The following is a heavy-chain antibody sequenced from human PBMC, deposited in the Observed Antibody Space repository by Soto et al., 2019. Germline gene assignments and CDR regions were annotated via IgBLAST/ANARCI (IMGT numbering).Heavy chain of an antibody. CDR2: INAGNGNT. Sequence: ASVKVSCKASGYTFTSYAMHWVRQAPGQRLEWMGWINAGNGNTKYSQKFQGRVTITRDTSASTAYMELSSLRSEDTAVYYCAGDFIRGIVTPVDAFDIWGQGTMVTVSS. V-gene: IGHV1-3*01. D-gene: IGHD3-10*01. CDR3: AGDFIRGIVTPVDAFDI. CDR1: GYTFTSYA. J-gene: IGHJ3*02.